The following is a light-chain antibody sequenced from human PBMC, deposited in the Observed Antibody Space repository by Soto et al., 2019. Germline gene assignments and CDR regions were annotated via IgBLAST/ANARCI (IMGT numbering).Light chain of an antibody. V-gene: IGLV2-14*03. J-gene: IGLJ1*01. CDR3: TSYTTGSTVV. CDR2: DVS. Sequence: QSALTQPASVSGSPGQSINISCTGTNSDVGCYNYVSWFQQHPGRAPQLMIFDVSNRPSGVSNRFSGSKSGNTASLTISGLQAEDEADYYCTSYTTGSTVVFGTGTKLTVL. CDR1: NSDVGCYNY.